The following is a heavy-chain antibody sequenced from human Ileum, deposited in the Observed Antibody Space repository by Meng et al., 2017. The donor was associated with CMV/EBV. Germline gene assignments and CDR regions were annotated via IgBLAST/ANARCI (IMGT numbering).Heavy chain of an antibody. D-gene: IGHD3-3*01. J-gene: IGHJ6*02. CDR2: TRNKARRYTT. CDR3: TRGLRFLDMDV. CDR1: GFTISGYY. Sequence: GESQKISCAASGFTISGYYIDWVRQAPGKGLEWVGRTRNKARRYTTSYAASVKGRFTISRDDSKNSVFLQMTSLKTEDTAVYYCTRGLRFLDMDVWGQGTTVTVSS. V-gene: IGHV3-72*01.